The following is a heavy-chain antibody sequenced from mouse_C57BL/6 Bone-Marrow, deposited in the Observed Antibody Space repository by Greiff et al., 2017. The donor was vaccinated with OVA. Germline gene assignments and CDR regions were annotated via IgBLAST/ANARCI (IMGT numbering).Heavy chain of an antibody. CDR1: GYTFTSYW. CDR3: ARERIYYDYDWYFDV. Sequence: VKLQQPGAELVKPGASVKLSCKASGYTFTSYWMQWVKQRPGQGLEWIGEIDPSDSYTNYNQKFKGKATLTVDTSSSTAYMQLSSLTSEDSAVYYCARERIYYDYDWYFDVWGTGTTVTVSS. D-gene: IGHD2-4*01. V-gene: IGHV1-50*01. J-gene: IGHJ1*03. CDR2: IDPSDSYT.